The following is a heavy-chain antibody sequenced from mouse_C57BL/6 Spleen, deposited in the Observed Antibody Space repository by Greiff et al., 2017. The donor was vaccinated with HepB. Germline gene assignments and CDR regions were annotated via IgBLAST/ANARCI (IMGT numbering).Heavy chain of an antibody. CDR2: IDPETGGT. V-gene: IGHV1-15*01. J-gene: IGHJ1*03. D-gene: IGHD1-1*01. Sequence: VQLQQSGAELVRPGASVTLSCKASGYTFTDYEMHWVKQTPVHGLEWIGAIDPETGGTAYNQKFKGKAILTADKSSSTAYMELRSLTSEDSAVYYCTILLRRSLYFDVWGTGTTVTVSS. CDR1: GYTFTDYE. CDR3: TILLRRSLYFDV.